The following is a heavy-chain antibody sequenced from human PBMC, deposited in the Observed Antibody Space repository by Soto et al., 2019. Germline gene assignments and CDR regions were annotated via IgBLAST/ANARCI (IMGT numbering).Heavy chain of an antibody. Sequence: EVQLVESGGGLVQPGGSLRLSCAASGFTVSSNYMSWVRQAPGKGLEWVSVIYSGGSTYYADSVKGRFTISRDNSKNTLYLQMNRLRAEDTAVYYCARVLGEYCSGGSCYPIDYYYYYYMDVWGKGTTVTVSS. CDR2: IYSGGST. CDR3: ARVLGEYCSGGSCYPIDYYYYYYMDV. CDR1: GFTVSSNY. D-gene: IGHD2-15*01. V-gene: IGHV3-66*01. J-gene: IGHJ6*03.